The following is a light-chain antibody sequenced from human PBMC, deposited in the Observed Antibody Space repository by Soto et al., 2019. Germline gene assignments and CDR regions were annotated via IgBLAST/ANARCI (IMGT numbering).Light chain of an antibody. CDR2: DVG. J-gene: IGLJ1*01. Sequence: QSALTQPASVSGSPGQSITISCTGTSSDVGGYIYVSWYQQHPGKAPKLMIYDVGNRPSGVSNRFSGSKSGNTASLTISGLQAEDEADYYCSSYTGSSTRYVFGTGTQLTVL. V-gene: IGLV2-14*01. CDR1: SSDVGGYIY. CDR3: SSYTGSSTRYV.